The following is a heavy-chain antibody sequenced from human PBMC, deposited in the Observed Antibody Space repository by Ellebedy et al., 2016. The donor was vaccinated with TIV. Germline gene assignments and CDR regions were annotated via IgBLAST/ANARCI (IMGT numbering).Heavy chain of an antibody. V-gene: IGHV3-33*01. CDR2: IWYEGSYK. CDR1: GFRFSSYG. J-gene: IGHJ4*02. D-gene: IGHD1-26*01. CDR3: ARGPLGGTPRAFDS. Sequence: PGGSLRLSCAASGFRFSSYGIHWVRQAPGKGLEWVALIWYEGSYKYYGDSVNGRFTISRDDSKNTVYLHMNSLRADDTAIYHCARGPLGGTPRAFDSWGQGTLVTVSS.